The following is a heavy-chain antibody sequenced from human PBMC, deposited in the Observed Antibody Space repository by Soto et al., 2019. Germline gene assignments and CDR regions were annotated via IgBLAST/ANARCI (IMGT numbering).Heavy chain of an antibody. Sequence: QVQLVESGGGVVQPGRSLRISCAASGFTFSSYGMHWVRQAPGKGLEWVAVISYDGSNKYYADSVKGRFTISRDNSKNTLDLQMNSLRGEDRAVYYCAKDLGSSGWYPTYYYYGMDVWGQGTTVTVSS. V-gene: IGHV3-30*18. CDR1: GFTFSSYG. D-gene: IGHD6-19*01. CDR3: AKDLGSSGWYPTYYYYGMDV. CDR2: ISYDGSNK. J-gene: IGHJ6*02.